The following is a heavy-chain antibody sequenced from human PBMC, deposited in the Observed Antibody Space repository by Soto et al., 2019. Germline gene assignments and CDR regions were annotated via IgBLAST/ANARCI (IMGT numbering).Heavy chain of an antibody. CDR3: ARNVNSGLDY. J-gene: IGHJ4*02. V-gene: IGHV1-46*01. Sequence: QVQLVQSGAEVKEPGASVKASCKASGYTLSTYYIHWVRQAPGQGLEWMGRIDPAGGSTSYAQKFQGRVTMTRDTSTSTVYMELSSLRSEDTAVYYCARNVNSGLDYWGQGTLVTISS. CDR2: IDPAGGST. D-gene: IGHD1-26*01. CDR1: GYTLSTYY.